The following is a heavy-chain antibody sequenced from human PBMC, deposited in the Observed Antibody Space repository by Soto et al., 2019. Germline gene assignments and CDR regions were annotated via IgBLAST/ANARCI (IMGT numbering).Heavy chain of an antibody. J-gene: IGHJ4*02. CDR3: ARGRITMIRGGYFDF. CDR2: ITQSGSP. CDR1: GGSFSGYY. V-gene: IGHV4-34*02. Sequence: QVQLQQWGAGLLNPSETLSLRCAVHGGSFSGYYWSWLRQPPGKGLEWIGEITQSGSPTYNPSLGSRVTKSIDTNENEFSRRLTSVPGADTSVYYCARGRITMIRGGYFDFWGQGTLVNVSS. D-gene: IGHD3-10*01.